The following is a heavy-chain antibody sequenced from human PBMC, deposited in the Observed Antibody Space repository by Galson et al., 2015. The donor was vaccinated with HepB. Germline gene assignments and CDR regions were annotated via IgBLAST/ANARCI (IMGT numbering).Heavy chain of an antibody. CDR3: VRDVGGNPVGIDY. CDR1: GFTFSGSA. D-gene: IGHD4-23*01. Sequence: SLRLSCAASGFTFSGSAIHWVRQTSGKGLEWVSVIYSGGSTYYGDSVKGRFTISRDKSKNTLYLHMNSLKAEDTAVYYCVRDVGGNPVGIDYWGQGTLVTVSS. J-gene: IGHJ4*02. CDR2: IYSGGST. V-gene: IGHV3-53*01.